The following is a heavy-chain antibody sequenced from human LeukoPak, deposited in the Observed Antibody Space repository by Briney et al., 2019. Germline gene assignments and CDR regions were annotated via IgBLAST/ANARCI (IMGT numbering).Heavy chain of an antibody. Sequence: GGSLRLSCAASGFTFSSYEMNWVRQAPGKGLEWVSYISSSGSTIYYADSVEGRFTISRDSAKNSLYLQMNSLRAEDTAVYYCARGLALSGSYLDPFNYWGQGTLVTVSS. CDR3: ARGLALSGSYLDPFNY. V-gene: IGHV3-48*03. J-gene: IGHJ4*02. CDR1: GFTFSSYE. CDR2: ISSSGSTI. D-gene: IGHD1-26*01.